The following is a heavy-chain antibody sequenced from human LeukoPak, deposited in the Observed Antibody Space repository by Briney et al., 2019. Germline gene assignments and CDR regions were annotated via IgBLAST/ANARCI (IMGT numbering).Heavy chain of an antibody. CDR2: IYPGDSDT. CDR1: ENSFTTSW. J-gene: IGHJ4*02. Sequence: GESLKISCKASENSFTTSWIGWVRQMPGRGLEWMGIIYPGDSDTRYSPSFQGQVTISADKSISTAYLQWSSLKASDTAMYYCARQSVTTTPFDYWGQGTLVTVSS. D-gene: IGHD2-15*01. CDR3: ARQSVTTTPFDY. V-gene: IGHV5-51*01.